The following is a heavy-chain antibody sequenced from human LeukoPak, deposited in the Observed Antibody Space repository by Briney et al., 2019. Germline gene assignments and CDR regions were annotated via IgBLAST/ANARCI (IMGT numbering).Heavy chain of an antibody. CDR1: GFTFDSYA. CDR2: IKSKTDGGTT. CDR3: TTDAHGWYGFD. V-gene: IGHV3-15*01. J-gene: IGHJ4*02. Sequence: PGGSLRLSCAASGFTFDSYAMSWVRQAPGKGLEWVGRIKSKTDGGTTDYAAPVKGRFTISRDDSKNTLYLQMNSLKTEDTAVYYCTTDAHGWYGFDWGRGTLVTVSS. D-gene: IGHD6-19*01.